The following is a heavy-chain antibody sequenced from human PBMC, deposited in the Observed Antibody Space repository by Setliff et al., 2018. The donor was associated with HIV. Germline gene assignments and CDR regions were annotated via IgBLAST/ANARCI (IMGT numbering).Heavy chain of an antibody. CDR3: ARSTVGAGASFP. Sequence: PSETLSLTCTVSDDSINTHYWSWIRQPPGKGLEWIGCISHSGNTNFNPSLNSRVTISLDTSKNQFSLRLTSLTAADTAIYYCARSTVGAGASFPWGRGILVTVSS. CDR2: ISHSGNT. CDR1: DDSINTHY. D-gene: IGHD1-26*01. V-gene: IGHV4-59*11. J-gene: IGHJ5*02.